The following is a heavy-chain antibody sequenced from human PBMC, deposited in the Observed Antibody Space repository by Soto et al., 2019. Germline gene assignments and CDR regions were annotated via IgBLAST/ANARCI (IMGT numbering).Heavy chain of an antibody. V-gene: IGHV1-3*01. CDR3: ARPKDYDACLDS. Sequence: SVKVSCKASRYTLTRINLHWVRQAPGQRLEWMGWINAGNGNTRYSQKFQGRVTFTRDTSANTAYMEVSSLISEDTAVYYCARPKDYDACLDSWGQGTLVTVSP. CDR2: INAGNGNT. CDR1: RYTLTRIN. J-gene: IGHJ4*02. D-gene: IGHD3-22*01.